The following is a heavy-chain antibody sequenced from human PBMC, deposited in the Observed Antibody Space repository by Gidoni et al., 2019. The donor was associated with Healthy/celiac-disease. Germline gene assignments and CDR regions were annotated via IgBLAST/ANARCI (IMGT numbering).Heavy chain of an antibody. V-gene: IGHV3-30-3*01. CDR2: ISYDGSNK. J-gene: IGHJ4*02. CDR1: VFLFSGYA. Sequence: VQPFASGRGLLPPARSLRLSCAASVFLFSGYAMHWVRQAPCKGLEWVAVISYDGSNKYYADSVKGRFTISRDNSKNTLYLQMNSLRAEDTAVYYCARGPEGVAVAVNFDYWGQGTLVTVSS. D-gene: IGHD6-19*01. CDR3: ARGPEGVAVAVNFDY.